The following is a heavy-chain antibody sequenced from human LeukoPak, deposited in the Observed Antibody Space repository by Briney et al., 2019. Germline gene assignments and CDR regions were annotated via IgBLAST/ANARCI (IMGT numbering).Heavy chain of an antibody. CDR1: GGSISSYY. V-gene: IGHV4-4*09. CDR2: IYTSGST. J-gene: IGHJ5*02. D-gene: IGHD1-1*01. Sequence: PSETLSLTCTVSGGSISSYYWSWIRQPPGKGLEWIGYIYTSGSTNYSPSLKSRVTISVDTSKNQFSLKLSSVTAADTAVYYCARSQPWFDPWGQGTLVTVSS. CDR3: ARSQPWFDP.